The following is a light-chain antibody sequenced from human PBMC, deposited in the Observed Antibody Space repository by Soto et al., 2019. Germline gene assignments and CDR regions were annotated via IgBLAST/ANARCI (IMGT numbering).Light chain of an antibody. J-gene: IGLJ1*01. V-gene: IGLV2-14*03. CDR1: SSDVAYYNF. Sequence: ALTQPASVSGSPGQSITLSCTGTSSDVAYYNFVSWYQQHPGKAPKLLIYHVTDRPSGISDRFSGFKSGNTASLTISGLQAEDEAAYYCSSSTSSNTFVFGTGTKLTVL. CDR2: HVT. CDR3: SSSTSSNTFV.